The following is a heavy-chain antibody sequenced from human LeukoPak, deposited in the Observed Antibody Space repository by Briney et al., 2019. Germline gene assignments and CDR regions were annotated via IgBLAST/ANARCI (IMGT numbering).Heavy chain of an antibody. J-gene: IGHJ4*02. V-gene: IGHV3-7*02. CDR2: IKPDGSDK. Sequence: GGSLRLSCAASGFTFSSYWMTWVRQAPGKGLEWVANIKPDGSDKYYVDSVKGRFTISRDNAKNSVYLQMNSLRAEDTAVYYCTNKVFEWDQGTLVTVSS. CDR1: GFTFSSYW. CDR3: TNKVFE.